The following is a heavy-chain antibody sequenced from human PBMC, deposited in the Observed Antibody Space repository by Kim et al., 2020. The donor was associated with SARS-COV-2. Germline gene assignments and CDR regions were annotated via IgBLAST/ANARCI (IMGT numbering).Heavy chain of an antibody. CDR3: ARGVGWLRYGMDV. V-gene: IGHV4-34*01. D-gene: IGHD5-12*01. Sequence: SETLSLTCAVYGGSFSGYYWSWIRQPPGKGLEWIGEINHSGSTNYNPSLKSRVTISVDTSKNQFSLKLSSVTAADTAVYYCARGVGWLRYGMDVWGQGTTVTVSS. J-gene: IGHJ6*02. CDR2: INHSGST. CDR1: GGSFSGYY.